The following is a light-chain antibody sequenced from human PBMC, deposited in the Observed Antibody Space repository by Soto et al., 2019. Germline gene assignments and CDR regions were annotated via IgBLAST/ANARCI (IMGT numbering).Light chain of an antibody. V-gene: IGLV1-44*01. Sequence: QSVLTQPPSVSGTPGQGVTISCSGSTSNIGENSVGWFQQPPGTAPKVVIYVTNKRPSGVPDRFSGSKSGTSAYLAISGLQSEDEADYYCAAWDGSLNGHVFGTGTKVTVL. CDR2: VTN. CDR3: AAWDGSLNGHV. CDR1: TSNIGENS. J-gene: IGLJ1*01.